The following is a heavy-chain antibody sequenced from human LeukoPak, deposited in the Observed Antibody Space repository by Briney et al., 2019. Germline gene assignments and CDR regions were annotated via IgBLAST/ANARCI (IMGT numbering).Heavy chain of an antibody. CDR3: ASGRGRGYSSG. CDR2: IKQDGSEK. J-gene: IGHJ4*02. D-gene: IGHD5-18*01. Sequence: PGGSLRLSCAASGFTFSSYWMSWVRQAPGKGLEWVANIKQDGSEKYYVDSVKGRFTISRDNAKNSLYLQMNSLRAEDTAVYYCASGRGRGYSSGWGQGTLVTVSS. CDR1: GFTFSSYW. V-gene: IGHV3-7*01.